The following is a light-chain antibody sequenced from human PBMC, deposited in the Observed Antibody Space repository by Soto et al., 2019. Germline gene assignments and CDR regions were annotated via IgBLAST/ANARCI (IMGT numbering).Light chain of an antibody. CDR3: HQRQSWPRT. Sequence: EIVLTQSPATLSSFPGDRVTLSCRASQYINTRLAWYQHRPGQAPRLLIYQTSIRAAGIPARFSASGSGTDFTLTISDVQPDDVALYYCHQRQSWPRTFGQGTKVDI. CDR1: QYINTR. CDR2: QTS. J-gene: IGKJ1*01. V-gene: IGKV3-11*01.